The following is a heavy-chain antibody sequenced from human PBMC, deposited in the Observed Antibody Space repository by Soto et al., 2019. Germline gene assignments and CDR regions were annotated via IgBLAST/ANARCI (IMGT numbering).Heavy chain of an antibody. J-gene: IGHJ5*02. CDR3: ATGYYDSSGYYLNNWFDP. CDR1: GYTFTSYA. D-gene: IGHD3-22*01. V-gene: IGHV1-3*01. CDR2: INAGNGNT. Sequence: ASVKVSFKASGYTFTSYAMHWVRQAPGQRLEWMGWINAGNGNTKYSQKFQGRVTITRDTSASTAYMELSSLGSEDTAVYYCATGYYDSSGYYLNNWFDPWGQGTLVTVSS.